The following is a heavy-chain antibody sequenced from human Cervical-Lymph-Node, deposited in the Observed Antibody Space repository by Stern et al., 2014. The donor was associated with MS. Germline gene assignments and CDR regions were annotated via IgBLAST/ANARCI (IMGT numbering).Heavy chain of an antibody. CDR3: ARDVADGVGYFDV. CDR1: GITFSGYA. J-gene: IGHJ2*01. CDR2: LSSDGSNE. V-gene: IGHV3-30-3*01. Sequence: VQLVESGGGVVQPGRSLKLSWVASGITFSGYAMHWVRQAPGKGLEWVTVLSSDGSNEYYADSAKGRFTISRDNSKNTVFLQMTSLRPEDTAFYYCARDVADGVGYFDVWGRGTLVAVSS. D-gene: IGHD2-15*01.